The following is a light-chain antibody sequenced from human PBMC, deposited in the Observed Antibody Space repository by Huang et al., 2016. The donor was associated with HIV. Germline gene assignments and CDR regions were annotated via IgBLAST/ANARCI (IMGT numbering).Light chain of an antibody. CDR3: LQDYTYPLT. J-gene: IGKJ3*01. Sequence: AIQMTQSPSSLSASVGDRVTITCRASQGIRNDLGWYQQKPGKAPKLLIYAASTLQSGVPSRFSGSVSGTDFTLTISSLQPEYFATYYCLQDYTYPLTFGPGTKVDIK. V-gene: IGKV1-6*01. CDR2: AAS. CDR1: QGIRND.